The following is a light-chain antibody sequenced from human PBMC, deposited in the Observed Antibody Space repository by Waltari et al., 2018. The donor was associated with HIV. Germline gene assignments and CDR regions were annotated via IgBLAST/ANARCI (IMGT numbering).Light chain of an antibody. Sequence: TLSLSPGERATLSCRASQSVSSYLAWYQQKPGQAPRLLIYDASNRATGIPARFSGSGSGTDFTLTISSLEPEDFAVYYCQQRSNWPGTFGGGTKVEIK. CDR3: QQRSNWPGT. V-gene: IGKV3-11*01. CDR2: DAS. J-gene: IGKJ4*01. CDR1: QSVSSY.